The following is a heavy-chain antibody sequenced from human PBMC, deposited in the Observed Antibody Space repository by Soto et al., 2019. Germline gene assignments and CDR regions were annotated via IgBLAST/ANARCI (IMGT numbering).Heavy chain of an antibody. V-gene: IGHV1-2*02. CDR3: ARADPVGIDYYTSDPWFDH. J-gene: IGHJ5*02. D-gene: IGHD3-3*01. CDR2: IKPNSGDT. CDR1: GDTFSDYY. Sequence: ASVKVSCKASGDTFSDYYMHWVRQAPGQGLEWMGWIKPNSGDTHYAQKFEGRLTMTRDTSINTAYLEVSRLRSDDTAVYYCARADPVGIDYYTSDPWFDHWGQGTLVTVSS.